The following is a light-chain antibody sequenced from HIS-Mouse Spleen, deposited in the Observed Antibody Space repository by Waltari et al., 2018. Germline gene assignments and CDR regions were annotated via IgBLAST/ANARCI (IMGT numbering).Light chain of an antibody. CDR2: DVS. Sequence: QSALTQPASVSGSPGQSITISCTGTSSDVGGYNYVSWYQQHPGKAPKLRIYDVSNRPSGVSNRCAGSKSGNTASLTISGLQAEDEADYYCSSYTSSSTLEVFGGGTKLTVL. CDR1: SSDVGGYNY. CDR3: SSYTSSSTLEV. J-gene: IGLJ3*02. V-gene: IGLV2-14*03.